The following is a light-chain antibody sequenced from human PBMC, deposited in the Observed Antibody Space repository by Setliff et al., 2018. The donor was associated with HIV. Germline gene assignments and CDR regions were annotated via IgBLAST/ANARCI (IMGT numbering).Light chain of an antibody. V-gene: IGKV1-39*01. J-gene: IGKJ1*01. Sequence: DIQMTQSPSSLSASVGDRVTITCRASQDISTFLNWYQQKSGKAPKLLIYTAAYLQSGVPSRFSGSGSGTEFTLTISTLEAEDFATYYCQQSSSTPWTFGQGTKVDIK. CDR2: TAA. CDR3: QQSSSTPWT. CDR1: QDISTF.